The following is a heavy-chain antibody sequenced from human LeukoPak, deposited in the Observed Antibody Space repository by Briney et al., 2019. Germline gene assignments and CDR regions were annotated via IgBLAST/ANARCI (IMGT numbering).Heavy chain of an antibody. J-gene: IGHJ4*02. Sequence: ASVKVSCKASGGTFSSCAISWVRQAPGQGLEWMGRIIPIFGTANYAHKFQGRVTITTDESTSTAYMELSSLRSEDTAVYYCARDAYCGGDCPFDYWGQGTLVTVSS. D-gene: IGHD2-21*02. V-gene: IGHV1-69*05. CDR2: IIPIFGTA. CDR1: GGTFSSCA. CDR3: ARDAYCGGDCPFDY.